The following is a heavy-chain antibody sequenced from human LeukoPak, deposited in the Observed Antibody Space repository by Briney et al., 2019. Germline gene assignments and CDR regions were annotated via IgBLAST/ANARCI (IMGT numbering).Heavy chain of an antibody. CDR2: ISWNSCSI. Sequence: PGGSLRLSCAASGFTFDDYAMHWGRHAPAEGLGRVSGISWNSCSIGCADYVKGRFTITRDNAKNSLYLQMNSLRAEDTALYYCAKDSGSSWFVFDYWGQGTLVTVSS. V-gene: IGHV3-9*01. J-gene: IGHJ4*02. CDR3: AKDSGSSWFVFDY. CDR1: GFTFDDYA. D-gene: IGHD6-13*01.